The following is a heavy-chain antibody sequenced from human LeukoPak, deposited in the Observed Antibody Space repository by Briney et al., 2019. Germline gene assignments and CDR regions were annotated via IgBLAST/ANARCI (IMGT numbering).Heavy chain of an antibody. V-gene: IGHV4-34*01. D-gene: IGHD3-10*01. Sequence: PSETLSLTCAVYGGSFSGYYWSWIRQPPGKGLEWIGEINHSGSTNYNPSLKSRVTTSVDTSKNQFSLKLSSVTAADTAVYYCARATGYYYGSGSYYNEYWGQGTLVTVSS. CDR3: ARATGYYYGSGSYYNEY. CDR1: GGSFSGYY. J-gene: IGHJ4*02. CDR2: INHSGST.